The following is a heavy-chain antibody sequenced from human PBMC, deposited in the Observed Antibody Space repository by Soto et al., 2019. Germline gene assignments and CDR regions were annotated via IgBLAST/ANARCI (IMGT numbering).Heavy chain of an antibody. V-gene: IGHV1-3*01. Sequence: ASVKVSCKASGYMFTNYAIHWVRQAPGQRLEWMGWISGADGNTRYSPKFQGRLTISTDTSASTAYMELSSLRSEDTAVFYCARDRTTSSTRRFDYWGQGTLVTVSS. J-gene: IGHJ4*02. CDR2: ISGADGNT. D-gene: IGHD4-17*01. CDR3: ARDRTTSSTRRFDY. CDR1: GYMFTNYA.